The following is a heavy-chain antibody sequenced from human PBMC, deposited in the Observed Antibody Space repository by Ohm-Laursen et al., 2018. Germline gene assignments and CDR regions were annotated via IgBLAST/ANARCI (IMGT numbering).Heavy chain of an antibody. V-gene: IGHV3-23*01. J-gene: IGHJ4*02. Sequence: SLRLSCAASGFTFSSYWMTWVRQTPGKSLECISTISGSGASSHYADSVKGRVTISRDNFKSTVYLQMNSLRAEDTAMYFCARDPDSSARGFDSWGQGTLVAVSS. CDR3: ARDPDSSARGFDS. CDR2: ISGSGASS. D-gene: IGHD4-11*01. CDR1: GFTFSSYW.